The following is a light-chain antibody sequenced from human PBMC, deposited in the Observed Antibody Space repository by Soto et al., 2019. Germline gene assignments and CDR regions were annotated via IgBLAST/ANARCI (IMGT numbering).Light chain of an antibody. Sequence: AIRMTQSPSSLSASPGDRGTITCRASQGIRSYLAWYQQKPGKAPKLLIYAASTLQSGVPSRFSGSGSGTDFTLTISCLQSEDFATYYCQQYYSYPRTFGQGTKLEIK. CDR1: QGIRSY. CDR3: QQYYSYPRT. J-gene: IGKJ2*01. V-gene: IGKV1-8*01. CDR2: AAS.